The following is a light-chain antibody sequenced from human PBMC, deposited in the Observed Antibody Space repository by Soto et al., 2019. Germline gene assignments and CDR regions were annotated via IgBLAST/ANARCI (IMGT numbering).Light chain of an antibody. Sequence: SVLTQPPSVSATPGQRVTLSCSGSSSNIGTYYVYWYQQLPGTAPKVLIYRNNQRPSGVPDRFSGSKSGTSASLAISGLRSEDEADDYCAAWDDSLSGHVVFGGGTKLTVL. CDR3: AAWDDSLSGHVV. CDR2: RNN. V-gene: IGLV1-47*01. CDR1: SSNIGTYY. J-gene: IGLJ2*01.